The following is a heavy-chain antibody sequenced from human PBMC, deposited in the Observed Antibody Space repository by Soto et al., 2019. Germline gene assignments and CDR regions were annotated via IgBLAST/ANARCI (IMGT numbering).Heavy chain of an antibody. CDR3: ARGVGLVPAARVVTATPSWFDP. J-gene: IGHJ5*02. D-gene: IGHD2-21*02. CDR2: IYHSGIT. CDR1: GGSISSSNW. V-gene: IGHV4-4*02. Sequence: QVQLQESGPGLVKPSGTLSLTCAVSGGSISSSNWWRWVRKPPGKGLEWIGAIYHSGITNYNPSLKSRVTLTVDKTKNQFSKKLSSVTAADTAVYYCARGVGLVPAARVVTATPSWFDPWGQATLVTVSS.